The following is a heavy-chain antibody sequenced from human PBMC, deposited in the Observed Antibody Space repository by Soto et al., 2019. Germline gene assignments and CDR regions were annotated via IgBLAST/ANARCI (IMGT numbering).Heavy chain of an antibody. CDR1: GYTFTSYG. D-gene: IGHD3-22*01. CDR3: ARTLKAYYYDSSGYYYGPGRTGIDY. Sequence: ASVKVSCKASGYTFTSYGISWVRQAPGQGLEWMGWISAYNGNTNYAQKLQGRVTMTTDTSTSTAYMELRSLRSDDTAVYYCARTLKAYYYDSSGYYYGPGRTGIDYWGQ. V-gene: IGHV1-18*01. CDR2: ISAYNGNT. J-gene: IGHJ4*02.